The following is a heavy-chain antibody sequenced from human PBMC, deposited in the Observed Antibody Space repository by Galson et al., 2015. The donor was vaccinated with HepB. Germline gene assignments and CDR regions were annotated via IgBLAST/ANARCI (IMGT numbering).Heavy chain of an antibody. D-gene: IGHD2-15*01. J-gene: IGHJ4*02. Sequence: SVKVSCKVSEYTLSELTMHWVRQAPGEGLEWMGGFDLEDGETIYAEKFQGRVTMTEDTSTDTAYMELSSLRTEDTAVYYCRGAMVVAADTIDYWGQGTLVTVSS. CDR3: RGAMVVAADTIDY. CDR1: EYTLSELT. V-gene: IGHV1-24*01. CDR2: FDLEDGET.